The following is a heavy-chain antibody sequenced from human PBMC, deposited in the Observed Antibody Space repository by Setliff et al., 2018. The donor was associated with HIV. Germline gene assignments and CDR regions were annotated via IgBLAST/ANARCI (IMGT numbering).Heavy chain of an antibody. CDR1: GGSISSSNW. V-gene: IGHV4-4*02. CDR2: IYHSGST. CDR3: ARGHEWLRN. D-gene: IGHD5-12*01. J-gene: IGHJ4*02. Sequence: LSLTCAVSGGSISSSNWWSWVRQPPGKGLEWIGEIYHSGSTNYNPSLKSRVTISVDKSKNQISLRLTPVIAADTAVYYCARGHEWLRNWGQGALVTVSS.